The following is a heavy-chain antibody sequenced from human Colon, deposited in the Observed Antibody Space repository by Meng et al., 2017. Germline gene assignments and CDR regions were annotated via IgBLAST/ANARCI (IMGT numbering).Heavy chain of an antibody. J-gene: IGHJ5*02. V-gene: IGHV3-15*01. CDR1: GITLTNAW. CDR2: IKSKTAGGTT. Sequence: EGELVEYGGGLVKPGESLRLSCAASGITLTNAWMFWVRQAPGKGLEWVGRIKSKTAGGTTDYPAPVKGRFTVSRDDSENMLHLQMDSLKTEDTAVYYCTTLSAWGQGTLVTVSS. CDR3: TTLSA.